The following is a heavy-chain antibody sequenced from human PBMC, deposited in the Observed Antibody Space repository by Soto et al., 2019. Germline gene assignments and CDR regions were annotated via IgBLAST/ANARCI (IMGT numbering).Heavy chain of an antibody. V-gene: IGHV1-69*04. Sequence: GASVKVSCKASGGTFSSYTISWVRQAPGQGLEWMGRIIPILGIANYAQKFQGRVTITADKSTSTAYMELSSLRSEDTAVYYCARDGSYGKRDYFDYWGQGTLVTVSS. CDR1: GGTFSSYT. CDR3: ARDGSYGKRDYFDY. CDR2: IIPILGIA. D-gene: IGHD5-18*01. J-gene: IGHJ4*02.